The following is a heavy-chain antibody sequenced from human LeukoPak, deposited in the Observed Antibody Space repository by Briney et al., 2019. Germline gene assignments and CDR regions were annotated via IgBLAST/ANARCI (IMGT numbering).Heavy chain of an antibody. CDR2: IYYSGTT. J-gene: IGHJ3*02. CDR3: AREGGSYWAFDI. CDR1: GGPISSYY. Sequence: SETLSLTCTVSGGPISSYYWSWIRQPPGKGLEWIGYIYYSGTTNYNPSLKSRVTISVDTSKNQFSMKVNSVTAADTAVYYCAREGGSYWAFDIWGQGTMVTVSS. D-gene: IGHD1-26*01. V-gene: IGHV4-59*01.